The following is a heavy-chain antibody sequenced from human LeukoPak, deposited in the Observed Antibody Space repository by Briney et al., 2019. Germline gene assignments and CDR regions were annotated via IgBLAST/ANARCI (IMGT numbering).Heavy chain of an antibody. CDR3: AKDLDYYGSGSYTFDY. J-gene: IGHJ4*02. Sequence: GGSLRLSCAASGFTFSSYAMSWVRQAPGKGLEWVSAISGSGGSTYYADSVKGRSTISRDNSKNTLYLQMNSLRAEDTAVYYCAKDLDYYGSGSYTFDYWGQGTLVTVSS. D-gene: IGHD3-10*01. V-gene: IGHV3-23*01. CDR2: ISGSGGST. CDR1: GFTFSSYA.